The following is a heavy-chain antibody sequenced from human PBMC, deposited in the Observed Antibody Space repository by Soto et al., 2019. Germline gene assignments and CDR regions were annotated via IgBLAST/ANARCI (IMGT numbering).Heavy chain of an antibody. V-gene: IGHV3-23*01. CDR1: GFTFSSCA. CDR3: AKKEEYDYVWGTSPLD. D-gene: IGHD3-16*01. J-gene: IGHJ3*01. CDR2: INGRGDDT. Sequence: PGGSLRLSCAASGFTFSSCAMSWVRQAPGKGLEWVSSINGRGDDTFYADSVKGRFTISRDNSKNTLYLQMNSLRADDTALYYCAKKEEYDYVWGTSPLDWGQGTMVTVSS.